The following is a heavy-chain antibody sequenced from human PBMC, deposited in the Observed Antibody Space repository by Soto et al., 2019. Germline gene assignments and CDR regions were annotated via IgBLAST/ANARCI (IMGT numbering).Heavy chain of an antibody. Sequence: ASVKVSCKASGYTFTSYGISWVRQAPGQGLEWMGWISAYNGNTNYAQKLQGRVTMTTDTSTSTAYMELRSLRSDDTAVYYCARWGGLGNHGEPYYYYYYMDVWGKGTTVTVSS. CDR1: GYTFTSYG. V-gene: IGHV1-18*01. D-gene: IGHD7-27*01. J-gene: IGHJ6*03. CDR2: ISAYNGNT. CDR3: ARWGGLGNHGEPYYYYYYMDV.